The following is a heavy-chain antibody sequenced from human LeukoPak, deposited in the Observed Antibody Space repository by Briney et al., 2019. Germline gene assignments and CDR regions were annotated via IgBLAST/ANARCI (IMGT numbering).Heavy chain of an antibody. V-gene: IGHV3-11*05. D-gene: IGHD3-10*01. J-gene: IGHJ4*02. Sequence: SLRLSRAGSSFTFSDYNMSSIRQAPEKGLERVSKISSSSSYTNYADSVKGRFTISRDNAKNSLYLQMNSLRADDTAVYYCARGRARGVAAPFDYCGQGTLVSVSS. CDR3: ARGRARGVAAPFDY. CDR2: ISSSSSYT. CDR1: SFTFSDYN.